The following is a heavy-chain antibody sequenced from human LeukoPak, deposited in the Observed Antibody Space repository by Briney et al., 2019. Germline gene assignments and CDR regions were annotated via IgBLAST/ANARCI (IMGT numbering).Heavy chain of an antibody. CDR2: ISWNSGSI. V-gene: IGHV3-9*01. Sequence: GGSLRLSCAASGFKFDDYAMHWVRQAPGKGLQWVSGISWNSGSIGYADSVRGRFTISRDNAKKSLYLQMNSLRPEVTALYYCTKGSGSGTWYYFDYWGQGTLVTVSS. J-gene: IGHJ4*02. CDR1: GFKFDDYA. CDR3: TKGSGSGTWYYFDY. D-gene: IGHD6-13*01.